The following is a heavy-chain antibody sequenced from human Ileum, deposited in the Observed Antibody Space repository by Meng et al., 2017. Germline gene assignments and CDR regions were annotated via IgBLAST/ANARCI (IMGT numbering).Heavy chain of an antibody. CDR2: MNPNSGNT. D-gene: IGHD1-1*01. J-gene: IGHJ4*02. Sequence: HVQLVQSGSEVKKPGASVTVSCKASGFIFSSYDINWVRQAPRQGLEWMGWMNPNSGNTGFAQKFQDRITMTRDTSINTAYMELSSLTSEDTAVYYCARRTQSTGTALGYWGQGTLVTVSS. V-gene: IGHV1-8*01. CDR3: ARRTQSTGTALGY. CDR1: GFIFSSYD.